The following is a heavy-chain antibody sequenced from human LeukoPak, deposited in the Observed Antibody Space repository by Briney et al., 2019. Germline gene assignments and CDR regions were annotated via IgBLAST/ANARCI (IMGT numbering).Heavy chain of an antibody. J-gene: IGHJ6*03. Sequence: GASVKVSCKASGYTFTSYGISWVRQAPGQGLEWMGWISVSNGNTQYPHKLQGRVTLTTDTSTSSAYMELRSLRSDDTAVYYCARGQNDYGDYYYYYMDVWAKGPRSPSP. CDR2: ISVSNGNT. V-gene: IGHV1-18*01. CDR3: ARGQNDYGDYYYYYMDV. CDR1: GYTFTSYG. D-gene: IGHD4-17*01.